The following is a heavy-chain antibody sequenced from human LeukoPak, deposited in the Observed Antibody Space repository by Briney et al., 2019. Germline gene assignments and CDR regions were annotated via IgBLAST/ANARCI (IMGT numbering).Heavy chain of an antibody. D-gene: IGHD3-22*01. Sequence: GGSLTLSCAASGFTLSIFWMSWVRQAPGKGLEWVANIKQDGSAKYYVDSVKGRFTISRDNARNSLYLEMNNLRAEDTAIYYCATSYDSSGNNWGQGTLVTVSS. V-gene: IGHV3-7*01. CDR1: GFTLSIFW. J-gene: IGHJ4*02. CDR2: IKQDGSAK. CDR3: ATSYDSSGNN.